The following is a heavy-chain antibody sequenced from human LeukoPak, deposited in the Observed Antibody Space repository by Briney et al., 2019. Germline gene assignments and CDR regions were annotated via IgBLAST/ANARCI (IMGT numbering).Heavy chain of an antibody. D-gene: IGHD3-9*01. CDR2: IRFDGRNK. V-gene: IGHV3-30*02. J-gene: IGHJ4*02. CDR1: GFTITNAW. CDR3: ANGPHYDILTGFYKVRSHLDY. Sequence: GGSLRLSCAASGFTITNAWMSWVRQAPGKGLEWVAFIRFDGRNKYYADSVKGRFTISRDNSKNTLYLQMHSLRAEDTAVYYCANGPHYDILTGFYKVRSHLDYWGQGTLVTVSS.